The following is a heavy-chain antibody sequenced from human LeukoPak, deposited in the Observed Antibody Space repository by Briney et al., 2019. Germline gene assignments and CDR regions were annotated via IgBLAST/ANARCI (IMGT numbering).Heavy chain of an antibody. J-gene: IGHJ6*03. Sequence: PSETLSLTCTVSGGSISSYYWSWLRQPAGKGLEWIGRIYTSGSTNYNPSLKSRVTMSVDTSKNQFSLKLSSVTAADTAVYYCARATAADNPYYYYYMDVWGKGTTVTVSS. D-gene: IGHD6-13*01. CDR3: ARATAADNPYYYYYMDV. CDR2: IYTSGST. CDR1: GGSISSYY. V-gene: IGHV4-4*07.